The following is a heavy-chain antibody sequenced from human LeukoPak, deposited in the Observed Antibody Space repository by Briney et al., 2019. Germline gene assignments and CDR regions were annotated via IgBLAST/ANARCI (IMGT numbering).Heavy chain of an antibody. CDR2: VYYSSAT. V-gene: IGHV4-39*01. CDR3: ARIPVTVVGSYTTYFFDY. CDR1: GASVSSSAYY. D-gene: IGHD2-15*01. J-gene: IGHJ4*02. Sequence: PSETLSLTCAVSGASVSSSAYYWGWIRQSPGRGLEWIGSVYYSSATYYNPSLKSRVTFSVDTSKNQFSLKLISVTAADTALYYCARIPVTVVGSYTTYFFDYWGQGTLVTVSS.